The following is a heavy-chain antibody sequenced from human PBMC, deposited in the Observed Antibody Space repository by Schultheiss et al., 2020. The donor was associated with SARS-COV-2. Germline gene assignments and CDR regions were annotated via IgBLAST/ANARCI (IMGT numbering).Heavy chain of an antibody. CDR3: ARRSTMVNYYYYGMDV. J-gene: IGHJ6*02. Sequence: SVKVSCKASGGTFSSYAISWVRQAPGQGLEWMGGIIPIFGTTNYAQKFQGRVTITADESTNTAYMELSSLRSEDTAVYYCARRSTMVNYYYYGMDVWGQGTTVTVSS. CDR2: IIPIFGTT. V-gene: IGHV1-69*13. D-gene: IGHD3-10*01. CDR1: GGTFSSYA.